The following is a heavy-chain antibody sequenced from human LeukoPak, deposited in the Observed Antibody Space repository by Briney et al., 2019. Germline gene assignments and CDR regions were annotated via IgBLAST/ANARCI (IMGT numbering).Heavy chain of an antibody. CDR1: GSTFTDYY. Sequence: ASVKVSCKASGSTFTDYYMHWVRQAPGQGLEWMGRINPNSGGTKYAQKFQGRVTLTRDTSISTAYMELRGLRSDDTAAYYCARDGALDFWGQGTLVTVSS. CDR2: INPNSGGT. J-gene: IGHJ4*02. V-gene: IGHV1-2*02. D-gene: IGHD3-16*01. CDR3: ARDGALDF.